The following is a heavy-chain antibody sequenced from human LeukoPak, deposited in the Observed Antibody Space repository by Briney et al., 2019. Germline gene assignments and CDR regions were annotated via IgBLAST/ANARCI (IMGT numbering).Heavy chain of an antibody. CDR1: GGSFSGYY. CDR3: ARNYDYVWGSYRQHYYGMDV. J-gene: IGHJ6*04. CDR2: INHSGST. D-gene: IGHD3-16*02. V-gene: IGHV4-34*01. Sequence: SETLSLTCAVYGGSFSGYYWSWIRHPPGKGLEWIGEINHSGSTNYNPSLKSRVTISVDTSKNKFSLKLSSVTAADTAVYYCARNYDYVWGSYRQHYYGMDVWGKGTTVTVSS.